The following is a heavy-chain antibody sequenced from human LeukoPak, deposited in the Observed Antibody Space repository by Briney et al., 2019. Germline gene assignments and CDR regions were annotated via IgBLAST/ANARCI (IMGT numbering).Heavy chain of an antibody. V-gene: IGHV1-69*13. D-gene: IGHD3-3*01. CDR3: ARGYDFWSGYYYYMDV. Sequence: WASVKVSCTASGGTFSSYAISWVRQAPGQGLEWMGGIIPIFGTANYAQKFQGRVTITADESTSTAYMELSSLRSEDTAVYYCARGYDFWSGYYYYMDVWGKGTTVTVSS. J-gene: IGHJ6*03. CDR1: GGTFSSYA. CDR2: IIPIFGTA.